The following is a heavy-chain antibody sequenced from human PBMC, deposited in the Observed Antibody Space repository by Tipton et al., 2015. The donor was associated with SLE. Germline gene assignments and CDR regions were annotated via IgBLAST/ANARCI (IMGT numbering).Heavy chain of an antibody. D-gene: IGHD3-16*02. CDR2: INHSGST. CDR1: GGSFSGYY. V-gene: IGHV4-34*01. Sequence: TLSLTCAVYGGSFSGYYWSWIRQPPGKGLEWIGEINHSGSTNYNPSLKSRVTISVDTSKNQFSLKLSSVTAADTAVYYCARGVYYIWGSYRSDAFDIWGQGTMVTVSS. CDR3: ARGVYYIWGSYRSDAFDI. J-gene: IGHJ3*02.